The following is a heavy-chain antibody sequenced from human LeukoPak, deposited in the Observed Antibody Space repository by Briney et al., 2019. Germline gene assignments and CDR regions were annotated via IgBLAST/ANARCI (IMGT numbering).Heavy chain of an antibody. V-gene: IGHV3-53*01. CDR1: GFTVSSNY. D-gene: IGHD6-19*01. Sequence: GGSLRLSCAASGFTVSSNYMSWVRQAPGKGLEWVSVIYSGGSTYYADSVKGRFTISRDNSKNTLYLQMNSLRAEDTAVYCCAVEPGGSGWYSGFDPWGQGTLVTVSS. CDR2: IYSGGST. CDR3: AVEPGGSGWYSGFDP. J-gene: IGHJ5*02.